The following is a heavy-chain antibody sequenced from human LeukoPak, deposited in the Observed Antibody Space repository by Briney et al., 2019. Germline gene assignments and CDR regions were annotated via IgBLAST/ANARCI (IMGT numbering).Heavy chain of an antibody. CDR1: GFTFSSYW. J-gene: IGHJ4*02. D-gene: IGHD4-17*01. V-gene: IGHV3-74*01. CDR2: TNSDGSST. CDR3: ARAGGAYGDYIDY. Sequence: GGSLRLSCAASGFTFSSYWMHWVRQAPGKGLVWVSRTNSDGSSTSYADSVKGRFTISRDNAKNTLYLQMNSLRAEDTAVYYCARAGGAYGDYIDYWGQGTLVTVSS.